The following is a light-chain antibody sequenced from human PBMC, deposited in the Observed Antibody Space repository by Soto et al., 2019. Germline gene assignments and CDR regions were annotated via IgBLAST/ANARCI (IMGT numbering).Light chain of an antibody. Sequence: QSALTQSRSVSGSPGQSVTISCTGTSSDVGGYNDVSWYQQHPGEAPKFIIYAVSKRPSGVPDRFSGSKSDNTASLTISGLQAEDEADYYCFSYAGSYTYVFGTGIKVTVL. J-gene: IGLJ1*01. V-gene: IGLV2-11*01. CDR1: SSDVGGYND. CDR2: AVS. CDR3: FSYAGSYTYV.